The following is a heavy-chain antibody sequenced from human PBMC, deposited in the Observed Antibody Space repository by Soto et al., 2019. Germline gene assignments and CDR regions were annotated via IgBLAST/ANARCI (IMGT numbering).Heavy chain of an antibody. D-gene: IGHD4-4*01. CDR3: ARDPSNTFRVVYYGMDV. J-gene: IGHJ6*02. V-gene: IGHV3-48*02. CDR2: ISSSSTI. Sequence: GGSLRLSCAASGFTFSSYSMNWVRQAPGKGLEWVSYISSSSTIYYADSVKGRFTISRDNAKNSLYLQMNSLRDEDTAVYYCARDPSNTFRVVYYGMDVWGQGTTVTVSS. CDR1: GFTFSSYS.